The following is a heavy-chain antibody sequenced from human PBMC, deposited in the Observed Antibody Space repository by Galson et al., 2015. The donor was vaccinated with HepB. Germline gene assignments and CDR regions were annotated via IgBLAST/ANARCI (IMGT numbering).Heavy chain of an antibody. Sequence: SLRLSCAASGFIFNSYAMTWVRQAPGKGLEWVAFISYDGSNKYYADSVKGRFTISRDNSTNTLYLQMNSLRPEDTAVYYCAREPYSSGWSKRGRYFDYWGQGALVTVSS. D-gene: IGHD6-19*01. CDR1: GFIFNSYA. CDR2: ISYDGSNK. J-gene: IGHJ4*02. CDR3: AREPYSSGWSKRGRYFDY. V-gene: IGHV3-30-3*01.